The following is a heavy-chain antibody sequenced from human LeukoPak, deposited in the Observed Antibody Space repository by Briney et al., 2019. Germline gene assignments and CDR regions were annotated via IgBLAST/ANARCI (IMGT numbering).Heavy chain of an antibody. CDR1: GGSFSGYY. J-gene: IGHJ4*02. CDR3: ARASAIRSSWHTVPFDY. Sequence: SETLSHTCAVYGGSFSGYYWSWIRQPPGKGLEWIGEINQSGSTNYNPSLKSRVTISVDTSKNQFSLKLSSVTAADTAVYYCARASAIRSSWHTVPFDYWGQGTLVTVSS. V-gene: IGHV4-34*01. D-gene: IGHD6-13*01. CDR2: INQSGST.